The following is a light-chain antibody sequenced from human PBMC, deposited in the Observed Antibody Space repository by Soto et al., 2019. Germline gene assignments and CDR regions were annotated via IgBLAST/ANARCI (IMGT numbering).Light chain of an antibody. Sequence: EIVLTQSPGTLSLSPGERATLSCRASQSVSSSYLAWYQQKPGQAPRLLIYGASSRATGIPDRFSGSGSGTDFTLTISRLEPEDFAVYYCQQYGSPQLTCGGGTKVEIK. CDR3: QQYGSPQLT. V-gene: IGKV3-20*01. CDR1: QSVSSSY. J-gene: IGKJ4*01. CDR2: GAS.